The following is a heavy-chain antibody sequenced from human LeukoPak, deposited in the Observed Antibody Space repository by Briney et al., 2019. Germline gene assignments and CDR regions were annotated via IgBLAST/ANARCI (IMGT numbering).Heavy chain of an antibody. V-gene: IGHV3-23*01. CDR1: GFTFSSYG. J-gene: IGHJ4*02. CDR2: ISGSGGST. D-gene: IGHD3-22*01. CDR3: ANHDSSGYSPIYFDY. Sequence: GGSLRLSCAASGFTFSSYGMSWVRQTPGKGLEWVSAISGSGGSTSYADSVKGRFTISRDKSKNTLYLHMNSMRAEDTAVYYCANHDSSGYSPIYFDYWGQGTLVTVSS.